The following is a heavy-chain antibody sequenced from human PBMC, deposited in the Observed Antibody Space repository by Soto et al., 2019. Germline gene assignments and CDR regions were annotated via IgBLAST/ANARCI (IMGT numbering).Heavy chain of an antibody. CDR1: GYSISSYS. J-gene: IGHJ4*02. CDR2: IHYKGNT. Sequence: PSETLSLTFIVSGYSISSYSWSWIRQPPGKGLEWIGNIHYKGNTKYRPSLKSRITITIDTSKNHFSLKLISVTTADTAVYFFAREGNLGRWIQPLDSWGQGTLVTVSS. CDR3: AREGNLGRWIQPLDS. V-gene: IGHV4-59*01. D-gene: IGHD2-2*03.